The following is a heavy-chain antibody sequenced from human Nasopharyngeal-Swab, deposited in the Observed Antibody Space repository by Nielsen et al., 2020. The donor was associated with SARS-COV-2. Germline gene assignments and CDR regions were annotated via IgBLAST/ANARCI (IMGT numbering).Heavy chain of an antibody. CDR1: GFTFGSYW. Sequence: GESLKISCAASGFTFGSYWMNWVRLAPVNRLEWLATVKQDGSAIYHVDSLKGRFTISRDNAKNSLSLQMNNLRADDTAVYYCARENWGKLDYWGQGALVTVSS. V-gene: IGHV3-7*04. D-gene: IGHD7-27*01. CDR2: VKQDGSAI. J-gene: IGHJ4*02. CDR3: ARENWGKLDY.